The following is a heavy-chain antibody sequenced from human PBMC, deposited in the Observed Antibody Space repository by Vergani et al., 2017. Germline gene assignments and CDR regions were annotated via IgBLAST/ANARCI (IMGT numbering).Heavy chain of an antibody. CDR2: IYTSGST. Sequence: QVQLQESGPGLVKPSQTLSLTCTVSGGSISSGSYYWSWIRQPAGKGLEWIGRIYTSGSTNYNPSLKSRVTISVDTSKNQFSLKLSSVTAADTAVYYCARVGSHCSSTSCYTLDAFDIWGQGTMVTVSS. CDR1: GGSISSGSYY. V-gene: IGHV4-61*02. D-gene: IGHD2-2*02. J-gene: IGHJ3*02. CDR3: ARVGSHCSSTSCYTLDAFDI.